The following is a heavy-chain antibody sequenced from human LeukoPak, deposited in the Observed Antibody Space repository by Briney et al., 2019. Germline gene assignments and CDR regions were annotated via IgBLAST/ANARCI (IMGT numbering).Heavy chain of an antibody. CDR3: ARQRLGYSYYYGSGSFRY. CDR2: MNHSGST. Sequence: SETLSLTCAVYGGTFSGYYWSWIRQPPGKGLEWIGGMNHSGSTNYNASLKSRVTISVDTSTNPFSLTLSSVTAADTAVYYCARQRLGYSYYYGSGSFRYWGQGTLVTVSS. V-gene: IGHV4-34*01. D-gene: IGHD3-10*01. J-gene: IGHJ4*02. CDR1: GGTFSGYY.